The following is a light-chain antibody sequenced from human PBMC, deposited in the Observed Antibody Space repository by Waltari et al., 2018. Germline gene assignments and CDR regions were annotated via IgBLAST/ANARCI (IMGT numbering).Light chain of an antibody. CDR3: AAWDDSLNGVV. V-gene: IGLV1-44*01. J-gene: IGLJ2*01. Sequence: QSVLTQPPSASGTPGQRVTISCSGSSPHLGTNTLQQYQQLPGTAPKLLIYSNNQRPSGVPDRFSGSKSGTSASLAISGLQSEDEADYYCAAWDDSLNGVVFGGGTKLTVL. CDR2: SNN. CDR1: SPHLGTNT.